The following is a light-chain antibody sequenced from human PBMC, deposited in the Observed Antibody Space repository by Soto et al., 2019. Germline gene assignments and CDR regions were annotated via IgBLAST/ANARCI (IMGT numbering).Light chain of an antibody. J-gene: IGKJ5*01. Sequence: IQMTQSPSSLSASVGDRVTITCRASQSIGTRLAWHQHKPGNAPNLLIYDASTLQGGVPSRFSGSGSGTDFTLTISSLQPEDFATYYCQQVNSYPLTFGQGTRLEIK. CDR3: QQVNSYPLT. CDR1: QSIGTR. CDR2: DAS. V-gene: IGKV1-13*02.